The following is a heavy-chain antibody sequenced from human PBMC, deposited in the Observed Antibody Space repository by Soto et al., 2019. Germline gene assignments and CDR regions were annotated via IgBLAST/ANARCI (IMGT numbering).Heavy chain of an antibody. CDR2: IWYDGSKK. D-gene: IGHD3-10*01. CDR3: AKYDKIERPAGTEYYFDY. V-gene: IGHV3-33*06. CDR1: GFTFSNYG. J-gene: IGHJ4*02. Sequence: PGGSLRLSCASSGFTFSNYGFHLLRQAPGKGLEWVGVIWYDGSKKYYVDSVRGRFTISRDNSKNTLYLQMNSLRAEDTAVYYCAKYDKIERPAGTEYYFDYWGQGTLVTVSS.